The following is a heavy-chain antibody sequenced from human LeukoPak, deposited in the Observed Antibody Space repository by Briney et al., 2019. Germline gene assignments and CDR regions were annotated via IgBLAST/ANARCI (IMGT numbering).Heavy chain of an antibody. V-gene: IGHV3-30*18. D-gene: IGHD4-11*01. CDR3: AKDDSSNYGYFDY. Sequence: PGRSLRLSCAASGFTFSSYGMHWVRQAPGKGLEWVAVISYDGSNKYYADSVKGRFTISRDNSKNTLYLQMNSLRAEDTAVYYCAKDDSSNYGYFDYWGQGTLVTVSS. CDR2: ISYDGSNK. CDR1: GFTFSSYG. J-gene: IGHJ4*02.